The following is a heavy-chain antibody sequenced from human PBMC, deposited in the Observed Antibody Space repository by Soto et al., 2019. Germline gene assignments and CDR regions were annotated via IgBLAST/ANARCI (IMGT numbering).Heavy chain of an antibody. Sequence: PGGSLRLSCEASGFTFRNYDMHWVRQGTGKGLEWVSAIGTAGDTYYPGSVKGRFTISRENAKNSLYLQMNSLRAGDTAVYYCARAKGIAVAGLDYYYGMDVWGQGTTVTVSS. CDR1: GFTFRNYD. J-gene: IGHJ6*02. V-gene: IGHV3-13*01. CDR2: IGTAGDT. CDR3: ARAKGIAVAGLDYYYGMDV. D-gene: IGHD6-19*01.